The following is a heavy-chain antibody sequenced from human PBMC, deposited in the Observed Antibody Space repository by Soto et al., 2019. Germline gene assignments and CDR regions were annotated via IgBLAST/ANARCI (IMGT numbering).Heavy chain of an antibody. CDR1: GGSFSDYA. D-gene: IGHD2-15*01. J-gene: IGHJ5*02. CDR2: IIPVFGTR. Sequence: QVQLVQSGAEVKKPGSSVKISCKAFGGSFSDYAISWVRQAPGQGLEWMGGIIPVFGTRNYAQKFQDRVTFTSNESTNTSYMALSRLTSEDTAVYYCARDRAPRGWSYSDLWGQGTQVTVSS. CDR3: ARDRAPRGWSYSDL. V-gene: IGHV1-69*01.